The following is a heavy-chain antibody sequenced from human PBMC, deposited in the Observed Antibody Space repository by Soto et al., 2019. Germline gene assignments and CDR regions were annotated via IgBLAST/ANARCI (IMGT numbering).Heavy chain of an antibody. CDR1: GGSFSGYY. CDR2: INHSGST. D-gene: IGHD6-13*01. CDR3: ARGGIAAAGTYYYGMDV. J-gene: IGHJ6*02. V-gene: IGHV4-34*01. Sequence: SETLSLTCAVYGGSFSGYYWSWIRQPPGKGLEWIGEINHSGSTNYNPSLKSRVTISVDTSKNQFSLKLSSVTAADTAVYYCARGGIAAAGTYYYGMDVWGQGTTVTVSS.